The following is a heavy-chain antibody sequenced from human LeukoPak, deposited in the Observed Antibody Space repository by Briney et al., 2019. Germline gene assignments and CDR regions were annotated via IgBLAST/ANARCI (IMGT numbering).Heavy chain of an antibody. D-gene: IGHD3/OR15-3a*01. J-gene: IGHJ3*02. CDR1: GYSFTSYW. V-gene: IGHV5-10-1*01. Sequence: GESLKISCKGSGYSFTSYWISWVRQMPGKGLEWMGRIDPSDSYTNYSPSFQGHVTISADKSISTAYLQWSSLKASDTAMYYCARHLPDSIRTGAFDIWGQGTMVTVSS. CDR2: IDPSDSYT. CDR3: ARHLPDSIRTGAFDI.